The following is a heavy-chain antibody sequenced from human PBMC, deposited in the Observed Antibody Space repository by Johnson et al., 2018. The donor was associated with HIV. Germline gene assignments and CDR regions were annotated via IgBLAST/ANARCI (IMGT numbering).Heavy chain of an antibody. V-gene: IGHV3-13*01. CDR2: IGTAGDT. D-gene: IGHD3-3*01. Sequence: VQLVESGGGLVKPGGSLRLSCAASGFTFSDYYMSWIRQAPGKGLEWVSAIGTAGDTYYPGSVKGRFTISRENAKNSLYLQMNSLRAGDTAVYYCARERDLDAFDIWGQGTMVTVSS. J-gene: IGHJ3*02. CDR3: ARERDLDAFDI. CDR1: GFTFSDYY.